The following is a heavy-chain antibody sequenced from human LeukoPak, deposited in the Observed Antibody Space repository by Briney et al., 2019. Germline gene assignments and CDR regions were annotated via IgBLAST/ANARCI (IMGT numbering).Heavy chain of an antibody. J-gene: IGHJ6*04. V-gene: IGHV4-34*01. Sequence: SETLSLTCAVYGGFFSGYYWSWIRQPPGKGLEWIGEINHSGSTNYNPFLKSRVTISVDTSKNQFSLKLSSVTAADTAVYYCARGRKWDTAMVSHYYGMDVWGKGTTVTVSS. CDR2: INHSGST. CDR1: GGFFSGYY. CDR3: ARGRKWDTAMVSHYYGMDV. D-gene: IGHD5-18*01.